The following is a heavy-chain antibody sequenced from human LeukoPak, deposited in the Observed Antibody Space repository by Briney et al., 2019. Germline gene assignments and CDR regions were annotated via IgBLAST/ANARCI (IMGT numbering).Heavy chain of an antibody. V-gene: IGHV4-34*01. CDR2: INHSGST. J-gene: IGHJ4*02. D-gene: IGHD3/OR15-3a*01. CDR1: GGSFSGYY. CDR3: ARGFRWTGIFDY. Sequence: SETLSLTCDVYGGSFSGYYWSWIRQPPGKGLEWIGEINHSGSTNYNPSLKSRVTISVDTSKNQFPLKLSSVTAADTAVYYCARGFRWTGIFDYWGQGTLVTVSS.